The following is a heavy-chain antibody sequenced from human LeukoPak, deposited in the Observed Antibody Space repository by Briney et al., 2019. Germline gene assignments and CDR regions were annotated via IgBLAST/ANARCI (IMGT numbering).Heavy chain of an antibody. V-gene: IGHV4-30-2*01. D-gene: IGHD5-18*01. CDR2: IYHSGST. J-gene: IGHJ2*01. Sequence: SETLSLTCAVSGGSISSGGYSWSWIRQPPGKGLEWIGYIYHSGSTYYNPSLKSRVTISVDRSKNQFSLKLSSVTAADTAVYYCARFNVDTAMVPERYFDLWGRGTLVTVSS. CDR3: ARFNVDTAMVPERYFDL. CDR1: GGSISSGGYS.